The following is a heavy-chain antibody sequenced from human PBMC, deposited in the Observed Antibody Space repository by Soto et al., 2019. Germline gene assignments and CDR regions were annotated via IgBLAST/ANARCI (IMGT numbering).Heavy chain of an antibody. V-gene: IGHV4-34*01. CDR1: GGSFSGYY. J-gene: IGHJ5*02. CDR3: ARIPFSSSGWKRRHWFDP. Sequence: LSLTCAVYGGSFSGYYWSWIRQPPGKGLEWIGEINHSGSTNYNPSLKSRVTISVDTSKNQFSLKLSSVTAADTAVYYCARIPFSSSGWKRRHWFDPWGQGTLVTVSS. D-gene: IGHD6-19*01. CDR2: INHSGST.